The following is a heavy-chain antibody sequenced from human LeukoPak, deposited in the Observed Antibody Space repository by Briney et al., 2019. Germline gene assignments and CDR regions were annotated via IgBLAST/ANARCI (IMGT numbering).Heavy chain of an antibody. CDR3: ARANRPYYYYYGMDI. V-gene: IGHV3-30-3*01. CDR2: ISYDGSSK. CDR1: GFTFSTYA. J-gene: IGHJ6*02. Sequence: GGSLRLSCAASGFTFSTYAIHWVRQAPGKGLEWLAVISYDGSSKYYADSVRGRFTISRDNSKNTLYLQMNSLRAEDTAVYYRARANRPYYYYYGMDIWGQGTTVTVPS.